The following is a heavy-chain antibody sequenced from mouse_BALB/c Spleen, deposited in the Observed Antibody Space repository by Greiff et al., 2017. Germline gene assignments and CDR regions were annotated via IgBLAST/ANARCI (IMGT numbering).Heavy chain of an antibody. CDR1: GYTFTDYE. J-gene: IGHJ3*01. D-gene: IGHD2-14*01. Sequence: VKLQESGAELVRPGASVTLSCKASGYTFTDYEMHWVKQTPVHGLEWIGAIDPETGGTAYNQKFKGKATLTADKSSSTAYMELRSLTSEDSAVYYCTRAGYDGMDWGQGTLVTVSA. CDR2: IDPETGGT. CDR3: TRAGYDGMD. V-gene: IGHV1-15*01.